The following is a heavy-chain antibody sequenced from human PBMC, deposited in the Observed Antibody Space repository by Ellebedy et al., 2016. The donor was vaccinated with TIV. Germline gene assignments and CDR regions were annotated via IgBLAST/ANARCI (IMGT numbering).Heavy chain of an antibody. CDR3: AHRPSGNLHWFDS. J-gene: IGHJ5*01. Sequence: SGPTLVKPTETLTLTCTVSGNSLRNPRLGVSWIRQPPGKALEFLAHIFSNDDKSYSTSLKSRLTISKDTSKSQVVLKMTNMDPVDTATYYCAHRPSGNLHWFDSWGQGTLVTVSS. CDR1: GNSLRNPRLG. V-gene: IGHV2-26*01. CDR2: IFSNDDK. D-gene: IGHD4-23*01.